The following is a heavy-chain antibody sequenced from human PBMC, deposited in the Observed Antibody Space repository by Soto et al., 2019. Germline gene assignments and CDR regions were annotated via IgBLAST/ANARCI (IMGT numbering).Heavy chain of an antibody. D-gene: IGHD2-8*01. J-gene: IGHJ4*02. V-gene: IGHV1-58*02. CDR3: AGESDSECNGTKGRMD. CDR2: VVVGSGNT. Sequence: QMQLVQSGPEVKKPGTSVQVSCKASGFTFSHSAMQWVRQTRGQSLEWIGWVVVGSGNTNYAQKFQERVTISWDMSTNTAHMDLSSLRSEDTGGYYCAGESDSECNGTKGRMDLGQGTLVTVSS. CDR1: GFTFSHSA.